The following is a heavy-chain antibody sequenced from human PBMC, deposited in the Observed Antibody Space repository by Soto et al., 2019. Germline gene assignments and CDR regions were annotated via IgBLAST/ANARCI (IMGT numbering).Heavy chain of an antibody. CDR3: ARGNARHPLYYYYGMDV. CDR1: GFTFSSYA. V-gene: IGHV3-30-3*01. D-gene: IGHD2-2*01. J-gene: IGHJ6*02. CDR2: ISYDGSNK. Sequence: QVQLVESGGGVVQPGRSLRLSCAASGFTFSSYAMHWVRQAPGKGLEWVAVISYDGSNKYYADSVKGRFTISRDNSKNTLYLQMNSLRAEDTAVYYCARGNARHPLYYYYGMDVWGQGTTVTVSS.